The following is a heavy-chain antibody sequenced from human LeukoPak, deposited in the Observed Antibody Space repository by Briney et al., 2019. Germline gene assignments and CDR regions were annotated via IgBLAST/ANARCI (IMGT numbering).Heavy chain of an antibody. CDR1: GYTFSGYA. J-gene: IGHJ3*01. D-gene: IGHD1-7*01. CDR3: AKLRDSRITGTTYAIDV. CDR2: ISARGGSP. V-gene: IGHV3-23*01. Sequence: PGGSLRLSCAASGYTFSGYAMSWVRKARGKGLEWATGISARGGSPYYAGSVKGRFTISRDNSNNAVYLQMNSLRAEDTAVYYCAKLRDSRITGTTYAIDVWGQGTMVTVSS.